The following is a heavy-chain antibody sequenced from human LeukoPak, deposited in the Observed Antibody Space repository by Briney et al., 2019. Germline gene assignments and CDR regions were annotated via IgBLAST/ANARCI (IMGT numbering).Heavy chain of an antibody. V-gene: IGHV4-61*08. Sequence: SETLSLTCTVSGGSISSGDYYWSWIRQPPGKGLEWIGYIYYSGSTNYNPSLKSRVTISVDTSKNQFSLKLSSVTAADTAVYYCAREGGDYYDSSGYYGWFDPWGQGTLVTVSS. CDR1: GGSISSGDYY. CDR3: AREGGDYYDSSGYYGWFDP. D-gene: IGHD3-22*01. CDR2: IYYSGST. J-gene: IGHJ5*02.